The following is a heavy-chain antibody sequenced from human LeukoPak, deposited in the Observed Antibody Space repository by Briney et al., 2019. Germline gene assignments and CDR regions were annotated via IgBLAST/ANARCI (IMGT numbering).Heavy chain of an antibody. CDR3: ATFPYYDFWSGYSFDY. J-gene: IGHJ4*02. Sequence: GASVKVSCKVSGYTLTELSMHRVRQAPGKGLEWMGGFDPEDGETIYAQKFQGRVTMTEDTSTDTAYMELSSLRSEDTAVYYCATFPYYDFWSGYSFDYWGQGTLVTASS. CDR2: FDPEDGET. CDR1: GYTLTELS. D-gene: IGHD3-3*01. V-gene: IGHV1-24*01.